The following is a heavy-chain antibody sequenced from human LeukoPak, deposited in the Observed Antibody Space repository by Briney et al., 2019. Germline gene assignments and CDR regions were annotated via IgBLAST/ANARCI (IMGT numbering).Heavy chain of an antibody. J-gene: IGHJ4*02. CDR3: ARMRWLQPSIDY. CDR2: ISGSGGST. CDR1: GFTFSSYA. V-gene: IGHV3-23*01. Sequence: GGSLRLSCAASGFTFSSYAMSWVRQAPGKGLEWVSAISGSGGSTYYADSVKGRFTISRDNSKNTLYLQMNSLRAEDTAVYYCARMRWLQPSIDYWGQGTLVTVSS. D-gene: IGHD5-24*01.